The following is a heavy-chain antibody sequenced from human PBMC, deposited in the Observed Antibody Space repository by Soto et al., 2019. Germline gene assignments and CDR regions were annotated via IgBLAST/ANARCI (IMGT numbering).Heavy chain of an antibody. CDR2: IYYSGST. D-gene: IGHD3-22*01. V-gene: IGHV4-59*01. CDR1: GGSISSYY. Sequence: SETLSLTCTVSGGSISSYYWSWIRQPPGKGLEWIGYIYYSGSTNYNPSLKSRVTISVDTSKNQFSLKLSSVTATDTAVYYCAREIRMRLSYYDSSGYYGFGAFDIWGQGTMVTVSS. J-gene: IGHJ3*02. CDR3: AREIRMRLSYYDSSGYYGFGAFDI.